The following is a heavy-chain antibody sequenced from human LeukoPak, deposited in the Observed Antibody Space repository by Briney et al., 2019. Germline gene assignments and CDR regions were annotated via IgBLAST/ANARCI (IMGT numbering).Heavy chain of an antibody. CDR2: IYTSGST. CDR3: AGRSYSYGYYFDY. V-gene: IGHV4-4*07. CDR1: GGSIISYY. Sequence: PSETLSLTCTVPGGSIISYYRSSIWQPAGKGLEWIGRIYTSGSTNYNPSLKSRVTMSVDTSKNQFSLKLSSVTAADTAVYYCAGRSYSYGYYFDYWGQGTLVTVSS. D-gene: IGHD5-18*01. J-gene: IGHJ4*02.